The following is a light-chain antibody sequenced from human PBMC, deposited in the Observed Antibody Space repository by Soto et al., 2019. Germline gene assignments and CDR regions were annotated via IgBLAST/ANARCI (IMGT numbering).Light chain of an antibody. J-gene: IGKJ1*01. CDR1: QSVSSSY. CDR3: QQYGSSRGT. Sequence: EIVLTQSPGTLSLSPGERATLSCRASQSVSSSYLAWYQQKPGQAPRLLIYGASSRATGIPDRFSGSGSGTDCPLTISRLEPEDVAVYYCQQYGSSRGTFGQGTKVEIK. CDR2: GAS. V-gene: IGKV3-20*01.